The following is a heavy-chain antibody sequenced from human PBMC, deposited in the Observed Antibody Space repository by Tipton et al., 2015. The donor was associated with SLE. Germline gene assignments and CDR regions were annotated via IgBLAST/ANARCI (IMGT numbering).Heavy chain of an antibody. Sequence: SLRLSCTASGFLFSCYSMTGVRQATRRGMEWVSSISGRGDTIYNTDPVRGRFTISRDNSANTPYLQMNSLRVEDTAIYYCAKGGVITTKDYWGQGTLVTVSS. J-gene: IGHJ4*02. V-gene: IGHV3-23*01. CDR3: AKGGVITTKDY. CDR2: ISGRGDTI. D-gene: IGHD1-1*01. CDR1: GFLFSCYS.